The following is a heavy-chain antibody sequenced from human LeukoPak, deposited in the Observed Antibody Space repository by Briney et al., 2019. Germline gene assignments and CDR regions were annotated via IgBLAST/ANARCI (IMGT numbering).Heavy chain of an antibody. V-gene: IGHV4-4*07. D-gene: IGHD2-15*01. Sequence: PSETLSLTCTVSGGSISSYYWSWIRQPAGKGLEWIGRIYTSGSTTYNPSLKRRLTISVNTYKNQSSLTLSSVPAADTPSYYCPRVGSRNDYYYMDVWGEGTTCSVS. CDR1: GGSISSYY. CDR2: IYTSGST. CDR3: PRVGSRNDYYYMDV. J-gene: IGHJ6*03.